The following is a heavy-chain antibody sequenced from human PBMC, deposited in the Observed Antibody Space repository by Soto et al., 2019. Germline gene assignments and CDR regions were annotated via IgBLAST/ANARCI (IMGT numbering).Heavy chain of an antibody. J-gene: IGHJ6*03. CDR2: SRNKASRYST. Sequence: GGSLRLSCVVSGFTFSDHFMDWVRQGPEGLEWVGRSRNKASRYSTEYAASVKGRFTVSRDDSKNSLYLQMHSLKTEDTAVYYCVRGFRSMDVWGKGTTVTVSS. D-gene: IGHD3-10*01. CDR1: GFTFSDHF. V-gene: IGHV3-72*01. CDR3: VRGFRSMDV.